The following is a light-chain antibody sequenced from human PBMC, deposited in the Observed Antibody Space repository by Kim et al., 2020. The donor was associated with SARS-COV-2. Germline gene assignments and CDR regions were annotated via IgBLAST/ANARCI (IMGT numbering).Light chain of an antibody. CDR3: QAWDSSTGV. V-gene: IGLV3-1*01. Sequence: SVSPGQTASITCSGDKLGDKYACWYQQKPGQSPVLVIYQYSKRPSGIPERFSGSNSGNTATLTISGTQAMDEADYYCQAWDSSTGVFGTGTKVTVL. CDR2: QYS. J-gene: IGLJ1*01. CDR1: KLGDKY.